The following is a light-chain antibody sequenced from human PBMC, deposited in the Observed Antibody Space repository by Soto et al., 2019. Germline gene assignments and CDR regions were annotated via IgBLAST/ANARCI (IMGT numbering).Light chain of an antibody. CDR1: QDISRW. V-gene: IGKV1-12*01. Sequence: DIQMTQSPSSVSASVGDRVTITCRASQDISRWLAWYQQKPGKAPRLLIYAASRLQIGVPTRFSGSGSGTDFTLTISSLQTEDFATYYCQQANTFPLTFGGGTKVEI. CDR2: AAS. J-gene: IGKJ4*01. CDR3: QQANTFPLT.